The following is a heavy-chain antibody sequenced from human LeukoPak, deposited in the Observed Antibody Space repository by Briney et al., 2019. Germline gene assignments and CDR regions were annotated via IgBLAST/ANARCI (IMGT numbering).Heavy chain of an antibody. Sequence: SVKVSCKASGGTFSSYAISWVRQAPGQGLEWMGGIIPISGTANYAQKFQGRVTITADESTSTAYMELSSLRSEDTAVYYCARCPSSSWKENWFDPWGQGTLVTVSS. J-gene: IGHJ5*02. D-gene: IGHD6-13*01. V-gene: IGHV1-69*01. CDR3: ARCPSSSWKENWFDP. CDR2: IIPISGTA. CDR1: GGTFSSYA.